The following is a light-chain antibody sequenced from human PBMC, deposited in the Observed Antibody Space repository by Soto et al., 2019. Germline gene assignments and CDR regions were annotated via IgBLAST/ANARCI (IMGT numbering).Light chain of an antibody. CDR2: DAS. CDR1: QSISSD. V-gene: IGKV3-11*01. J-gene: IGKJ1*01. Sequence: EIVLTQSPATLSLSPGERATLSCRASQSISSDLAWYQQKPGQAPRLFIYDASNRVTGIPARFRGSGSVKDFTLTISTLEPDDFAVYYCQQRSSWPRTFGQGTKVAIQ. CDR3: QQRSSWPRT.